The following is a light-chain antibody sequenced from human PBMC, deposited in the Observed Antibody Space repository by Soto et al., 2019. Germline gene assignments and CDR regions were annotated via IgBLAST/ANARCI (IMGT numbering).Light chain of an antibody. CDR3: QRYDGY. CDR2: GAS. CDR1: QNINNW. Sequence: DTQMTQFPSTLSASVGDTVTITCRARQNINNWLAWYQQKPEKVPKLLIYGASTLEDGVPSRFSGSRSGTEFTLTSNSLQPDDFATYYCQRYDGYFGQGTKLEIK. V-gene: IGKV1-5*01. J-gene: IGKJ2*01.